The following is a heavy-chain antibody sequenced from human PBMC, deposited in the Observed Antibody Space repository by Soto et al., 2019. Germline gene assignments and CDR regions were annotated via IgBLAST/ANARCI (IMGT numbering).Heavy chain of an antibody. CDR3: AKMEGYCSAGRCYGSDHGMDV. J-gene: IGHJ6*02. CDR1: GFTFSSFG. D-gene: IGHD2-15*01. CDR2: ISYDASDK. Sequence: QVHLVESGGGVVQPGRSLRLSCAASGFTFSSFGMHWVRQAPGKGLEWVALISYDASDKYYADSVKGRFTISRDNPKNTLFLQMNSLRAEDTAVYYCAKMEGYCSAGRCYGSDHGMDVWGQGTTVTVSS. V-gene: IGHV3-30*18.